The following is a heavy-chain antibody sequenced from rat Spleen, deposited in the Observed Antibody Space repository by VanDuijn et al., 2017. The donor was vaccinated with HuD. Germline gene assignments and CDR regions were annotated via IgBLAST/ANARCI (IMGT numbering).Heavy chain of an antibody. CDR3: ARRHYGYTDYFDY. Sequence: EVQLVESGGGLVQPGRSLKLSCAASGFTFSDYGVAWVRQAPTKGLEWVASISPSGGSTYYRDSVKGRFTISRENAKSTLSLQMDSLRSEDTATYFCARRHYGYTDYFDYWGQGVMVSVSS. D-gene: IGHD1-9*01. J-gene: IGHJ2*01. V-gene: IGHV5S13*01. CDR1: GFTFSDYG. CDR2: ISPSGGST.